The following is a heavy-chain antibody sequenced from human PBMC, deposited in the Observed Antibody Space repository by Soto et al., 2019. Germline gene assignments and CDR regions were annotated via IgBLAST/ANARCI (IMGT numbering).Heavy chain of an antibody. V-gene: IGHV1-18*04. CDR1: GYTFISYS. Sequence: QVQLVQSGGEVKKPGASVNISCKATGYTFISYSITWVRQATGQGLEWMGWISTYNGNTKYAQSLQGRVTLTRDTSTNTAFMEIRGLRSDATAIYYCAREGAHSTGWYDYFDQWGQGTLVAVSS. D-gene: IGHD6-13*01. J-gene: IGHJ4*02. CDR2: ISTYNGNT. CDR3: AREGAHSTGWYDYFDQ.